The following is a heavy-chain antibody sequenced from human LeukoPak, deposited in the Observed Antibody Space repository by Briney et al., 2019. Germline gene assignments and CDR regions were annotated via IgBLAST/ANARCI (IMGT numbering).Heavy chain of an antibody. Sequence: GGSLRHSCAASGFTFSSHSMNWVRQAPGKGLEWISYIRSSSSSIFYADSVKGRFTISTDNARNSLYLQMNSLRDEDTAVYYCARDLNWGFDYWGQGILVTVSS. J-gene: IGHJ4*02. V-gene: IGHV3-48*02. CDR2: IRSSSSSI. CDR3: ARDLNWGFDY. CDR1: GFTFSSHS. D-gene: IGHD7-27*01.